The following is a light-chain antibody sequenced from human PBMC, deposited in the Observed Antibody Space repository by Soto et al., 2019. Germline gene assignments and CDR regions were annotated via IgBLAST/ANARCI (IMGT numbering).Light chain of an antibody. CDR1: SSNIGSNY. J-gene: IGLJ2*01. CDR3: AAWDDSLSGV. CDR2: RNN. Sequence: QAVVTQPPSASGTPGQRVTISCSGSSSNIGSNYVYWYQQLPGTAPKLLIYRNNQRPSGVPDRFSGSKSGTSASLAISGLRSDDEADYYCAAWDDSLSGVFGGGTKLTVL. V-gene: IGLV1-47*01.